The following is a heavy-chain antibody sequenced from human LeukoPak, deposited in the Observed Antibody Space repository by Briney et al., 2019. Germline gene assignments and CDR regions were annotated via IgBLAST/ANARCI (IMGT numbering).Heavy chain of an antibody. D-gene: IGHD2-21*02. V-gene: IGHV3-66*01. CDR1: GFTVSSNY. CDR3: ARARHCGGDCYAFDI. J-gene: IGHJ3*02. Sequence: GGSLRLSCAASGFTVSSNYVSWVRQAPGKGLEWVSVIYSGGNTYYADSVKGRFTISRDNSKNTVFLQMNSLRAEDTAVYYCARARHCGGDCYAFDIWGQGTMVTVSS. CDR2: IYSGGNT.